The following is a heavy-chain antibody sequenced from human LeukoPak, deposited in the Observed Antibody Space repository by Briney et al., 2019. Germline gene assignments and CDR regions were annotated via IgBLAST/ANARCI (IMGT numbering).Heavy chain of an antibody. CDR1: GGSFSGYY. Sequence: NPGDPLSLICALYGGSFSGYYWRWIRHSPGRGLVCLGEINHSGSNNYNPSLKGRVTISVDTAKNQFYLKLSSVTAADTAVYYCARAGFGLAPLRGTPFDCRGQGTLVTVSS. CDR3: ARAGFGLAPLRGTPFDC. D-gene: IGHD3-10*01. V-gene: IGHV4-34*01. CDR2: INHSGSN. J-gene: IGHJ4*02.